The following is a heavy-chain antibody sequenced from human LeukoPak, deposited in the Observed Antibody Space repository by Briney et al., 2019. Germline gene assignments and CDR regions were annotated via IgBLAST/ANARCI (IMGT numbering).Heavy chain of an antibody. CDR3: ARDLTHP. J-gene: IGHJ5*02. CDR1: GVTFSSYA. V-gene: IGHV3-53*01. D-gene: IGHD4/OR15-4a*01. CDR2: IYSGGST. Sequence: PGGSLRLSCAASGVTFSSYAMSWVRQAPGKGLEWVSVIYSGGSTYYADSVKGRFTISRDNSKNTLYLQMNSLSAEDTAVYYCARDLTHPWGQGTLVTVSS.